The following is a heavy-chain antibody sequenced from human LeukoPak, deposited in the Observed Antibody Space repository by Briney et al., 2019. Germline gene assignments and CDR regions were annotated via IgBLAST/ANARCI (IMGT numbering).Heavy chain of an antibody. V-gene: IGHV1-46*01. Sequence: ASVKVSCKASGYSFTSHYMHWVRQAPGQGLEWSGLINPTGSSTLYAQKFQGRVTMTRDMSTTTDYMELSSLRSDDTAVYYCARDNSVGDVAWWFDPWGQGTLVTVSS. CDR2: INPTGSST. J-gene: IGHJ5*02. CDR1: GYSFTSHY. D-gene: IGHD1-26*01. CDR3: ARDNSVGDVAWWFDP.